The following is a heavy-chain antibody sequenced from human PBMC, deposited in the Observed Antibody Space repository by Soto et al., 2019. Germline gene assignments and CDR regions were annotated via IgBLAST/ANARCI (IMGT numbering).Heavy chain of an antibody. CDR3: ARILFGRSVAGGYFYMDV. V-gene: IGHV2-26*01. CDR2: IFSNDEK. CDR1: GFSLSNGKVG. Sequence: HVTLKESGPVLVKPTETLTLTCTVSGFSLSNGKVGVSWIRQPPGKALEWLAHIFSNDEKSYRISLKSRLTISEDTSNSQVVLTMPNVDPVDTATYYCARILFGRSVAGGYFYMDVWGKGTTVTVSS. J-gene: IGHJ6*03. D-gene: IGHD6-19*01.